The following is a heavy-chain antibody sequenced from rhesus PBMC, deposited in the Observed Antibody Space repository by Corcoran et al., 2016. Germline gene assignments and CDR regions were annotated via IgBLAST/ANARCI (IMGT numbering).Heavy chain of an antibody. CDR2: IYGRTM. Sequence: EVQLAESGGGLVQPGGSLRLSCAASGFTVSSYWMSWVRQAPGKGLEWLSDIYGRTMYYGDSVNGRVTVSRDNAKNSLYLQMNSLRAEDTAVYYCTREGLQRCFDYWGQGVLVTVSS. D-gene: IGHD5-42*01. CDR1: GFTVSSYW. CDR3: TREGLQRCFDY. V-gene: IGHV3-11*01. J-gene: IGHJ4*01.